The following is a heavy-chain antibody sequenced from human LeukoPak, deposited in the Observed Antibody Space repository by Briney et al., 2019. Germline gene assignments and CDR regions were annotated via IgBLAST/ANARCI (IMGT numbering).Heavy chain of an antibody. D-gene: IGHD3-10*01. J-gene: IGHJ4*02. V-gene: IGHV4-34*01. CDR3: ARAKVRGVRFYY. CDR1: GGSFSGYY. Sequence: SETLSLTCAVYGGSFSGYYRSWIRQPPGKGLEWIGEINHSGSTNYNPSLKSRVTISVDTSKNQFSLKLSSVTAADTAVYYCARAKVRGVRFYYWGQGTLVTVSS. CDR2: INHSGST.